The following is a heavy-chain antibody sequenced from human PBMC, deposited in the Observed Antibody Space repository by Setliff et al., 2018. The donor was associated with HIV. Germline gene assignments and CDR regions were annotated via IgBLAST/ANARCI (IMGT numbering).Heavy chain of an antibody. CDR2: INPHSGDT. J-gene: IGHJ6*02. Sequence: ASVKVSCKASGYTFTGYYMHWARQAPGQGLEWMGWINPHSGDTNYAQKFQDRVTMTRDTSVNIAYMQLSRLRSDDTAVYYCARAPTLFGVEYYYYFGMDVWGQGTTVTVSS. V-gene: IGHV1-2*02. CDR3: ARAPTLFGVEYYYYFGMDV. D-gene: IGHD3-3*01. CDR1: GYTFTGYY.